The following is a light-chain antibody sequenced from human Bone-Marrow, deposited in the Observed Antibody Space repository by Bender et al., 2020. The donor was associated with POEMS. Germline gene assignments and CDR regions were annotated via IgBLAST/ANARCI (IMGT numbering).Light chain of an antibody. Sequence: QSVLTQPPSVSGSPGQSITISCTGASSDVGAYNRVSWYQQHPGKAPELMIYEVTKRPSGVSNRFSGSKSGNTASLTVAGLQAEDEADYYCYSYAGSYTLGVFGGGTKLTVL. CDR3: YSYAGSYTLGV. CDR2: EVT. V-gene: IGLV2-23*02. J-gene: IGLJ3*02. CDR1: SSDVGAYNR.